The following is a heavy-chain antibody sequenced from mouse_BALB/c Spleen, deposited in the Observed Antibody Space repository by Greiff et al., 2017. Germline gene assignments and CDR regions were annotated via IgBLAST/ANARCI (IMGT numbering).Heavy chain of an antibody. Sequence: VKLMESGPGLVAPSQSLSITCTVSGFSLTGYGVNWVRQPPGKGLEWLGMIWGDGSTDYNSALKSRLSISKDNSKSQVFLKMNSLQTDDTARYYCAREDYGYGRQYYYAMDYWGQGTSVTVSS. CDR3: AREDYGYGRQYYYAMDY. V-gene: IGHV2-6-7*01. J-gene: IGHJ4*01. CDR2: IWGDGST. CDR1: GFSLTGYG. D-gene: IGHD1-2*01.